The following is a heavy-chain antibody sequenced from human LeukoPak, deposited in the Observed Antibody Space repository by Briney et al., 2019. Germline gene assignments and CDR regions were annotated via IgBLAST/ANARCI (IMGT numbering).Heavy chain of an antibody. D-gene: IGHD3-22*01. V-gene: IGHV3-30-3*01. CDR3: ARGKRTGITMIVVVTHPAGDY. CDR1: GFTFSSYA. Sequence: GGSLRLSCAASGFTFSSYAMHWVRQAPGKGLEWVAVISYDGSNKYYADSVKGQFTISRDNSKNTLYLQMNSLRAEDTAVYYCARGKRTGITMIVVVTHPAGDYWGQGTLVTVSS. J-gene: IGHJ4*02. CDR2: ISYDGSNK.